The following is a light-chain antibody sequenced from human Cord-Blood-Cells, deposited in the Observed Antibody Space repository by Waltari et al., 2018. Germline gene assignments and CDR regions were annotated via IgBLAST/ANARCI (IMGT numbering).Light chain of an antibody. V-gene: IGKV1-33*01. Sequence: DIQMTQSPSSLSASVGDRVTITCPASQDISNYLNWYHQKPGKAPKLLIYYASNLETGVPSRFSGSGSGTDFTFTISSLQPEDIATYYCQQYDNLPYTFGQGTKLEIK. J-gene: IGKJ2*01. CDR1: QDISNY. CDR3: QQYDNLPYT. CDR2: YAS.